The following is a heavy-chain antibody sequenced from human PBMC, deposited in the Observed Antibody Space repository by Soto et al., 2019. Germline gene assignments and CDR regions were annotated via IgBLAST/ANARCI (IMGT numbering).Heavy chain of an antibody. Sequence: QVQLQESGPGLVKPSQTLSLTCTVSGVSITTGDYYWTWIRQPPGMGLVWIGYIYAIGSTYYNPSCKSRVSTSLNASRNEFALKFTSVSAAAAAVDYCDSEQGESARGFCWGRSRLVTV. CDR2: IYAIGST. J-gene: IGHJ1*01. D-gene: IGHD3-16*01. CDR1: GVSITTGDYY. V-gene: IGHV4-30-4*08. CDR3: DSEQGESARGFC.